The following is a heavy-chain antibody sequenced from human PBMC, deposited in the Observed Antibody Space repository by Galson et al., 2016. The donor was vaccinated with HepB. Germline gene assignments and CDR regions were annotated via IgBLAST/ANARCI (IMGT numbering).Heavy chain of an antibody. CDR3: ATDGPPTVVVGAALDS. CDR2: IWNDGRTT. D-gene: IGHD2-15*01. J-gene: IGHJ5*01. Sequence: SLRLSCATSGLSFSVHGMHWVRQVPGKGLEWVAVIWNDGRTTYYGDSVKGRFIISRDNTRETLYLQMNSLRVDDTAIYYCATDGPPTVVVGAALDSWGQGTLVTVSS. CDR1: GLSFSVHG. V-gene: IGHV3-33*01.